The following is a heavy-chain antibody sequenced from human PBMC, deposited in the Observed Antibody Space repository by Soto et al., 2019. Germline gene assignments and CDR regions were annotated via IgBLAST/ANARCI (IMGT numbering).Heavy chain of an antibody. CDR2: ISGSGGST. V-gene: IGHV3-23*01. Sequence: GGSLRLSCAASGFTFSSYAMSWVRQAPGKGLEWVSAISGSGGSTYYADSVKGRFTISRDNSKNTLYLQMNSLRAEDTAVYYCAKSQDTWDPDCGGDCYPDYWGQGTRVTVSS. D-gene: IGHD2-21*02. CDR1: GFTFSSYA. J-gene: IGHJ4*02. CDR3: AKSQDTWDPDCGGDCYPDY.